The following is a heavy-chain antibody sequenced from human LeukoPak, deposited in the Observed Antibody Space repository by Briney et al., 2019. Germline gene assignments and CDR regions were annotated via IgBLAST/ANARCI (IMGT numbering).Heavy chain of an antibody. CDR3: AKNVRYPPVDY. D-gene: IGHD3-16*02. Sequence: GGSLRLSCAASGFTFSSYAMSWVRQAPGKGLEWVSAIIGSGGRTSYADSVKGRFIISRDNSKNTLYLQMNSLRAEDTAVYYCAKNVRYPPVDYWGQGTLVTVSS. CDR1: GFTFSSYA. J-gene: IGHJ4*02. V-gene: IGHV3-23*01. CDR2: IIGSGGRT.